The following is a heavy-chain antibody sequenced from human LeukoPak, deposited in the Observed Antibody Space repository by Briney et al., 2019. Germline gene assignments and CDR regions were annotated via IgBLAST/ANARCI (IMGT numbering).Heavy chain of an antibody. D-gene: IGHD3-22*01. V-gene: IGHV3-11*04. Sequence: TSGGSLRLSCAASGFTFSDYYMSWIRQAPGKGLEWVSYISSSGSTIYYADSVKGRFTISRDNAKNSLYLQMNSLRAEDTAVYYCAREGPPTYYYDSSVSGAFDIWGQGTMVTVSS. CDR3: AREGPPTYYYDSSVSGAFDI. J-gene: IGHJ3*02. CDR1: GFTFSDYY. CDR2: ISSSGSTI.